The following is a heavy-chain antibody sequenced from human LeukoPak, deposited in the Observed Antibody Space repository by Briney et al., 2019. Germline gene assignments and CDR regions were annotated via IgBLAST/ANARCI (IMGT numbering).Heavy chain of an antibody. CDR1: GYTFTGYY. CDR3: ARVGSSGWYVHPTLDY. Sequence: ASVKVSCKASGYTFTGYYMHWVRQAPGQGLEWMGWINPNSGDTNYAQKFQGRVTVTRDTSISTAYVELSRLRSDDTAVYYCARVGSSGWYVHPTLDYWGQGTLVTVSS. J-gene: IGHJ4*02. V-gene: IGHV1-2*02. CDR2: INPNSGDT. D-gene: IGHD6-19*01.